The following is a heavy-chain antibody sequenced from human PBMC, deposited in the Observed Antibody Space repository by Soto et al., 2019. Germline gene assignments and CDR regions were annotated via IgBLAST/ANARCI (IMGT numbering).Heavy chain of an antibody. CDR3: ARAWGVVTAPDY. V-gene: IGHV1-3*05. Sequence: QVQLVQSGAEEKKPGASVKVSCKASGYTFTSYAMHWVRQAPGQRLEWMGWINAGNGNTKYSQKFQGRVTITRDTSASTAYMELSRLRSEETAVYYCARAWGVVTAPDYWGQGTLVTVSS. CDR1: GYTFTSYA. D-gene: IGHD2-21*02. J-gene: IGHJ4*02. CDR2: INAGNGNT.